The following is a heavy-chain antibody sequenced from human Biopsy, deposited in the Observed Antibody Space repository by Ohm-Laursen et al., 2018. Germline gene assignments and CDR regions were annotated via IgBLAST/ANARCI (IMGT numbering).Heavy chain of an antibody. CDR1: GYTFAGYY. CDR2: INPNSGNA. J-gene: IGHJ6*02. V-gene: IGHV1-2*02. D-gene: IGHD3-9*01. Sequence: SSVKVSCKPSGYTFAGYYLHWVRQAPRHGLEWMGWINPNSGNANYAQSFQGRLTVTRDTSISTAYMELTSLTFDDTAIYYCARVPAYPSIDGYYGLDLWGQGTTVIVSS. CDR3: ARVPAYPSIDGYYGLDL.